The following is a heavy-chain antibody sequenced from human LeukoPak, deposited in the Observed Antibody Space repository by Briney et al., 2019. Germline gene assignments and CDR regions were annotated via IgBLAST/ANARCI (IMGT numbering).Heavy chain of an antibody. CDR2: IYTSGST. V-gene: IGHV4-61*02. CDR3: ARLCGGDCYGDDAFDI. CDR1: GGSISSGSYY. D-gene: IGHD2-21*02. J-gene: IGHJ3*02. Sequence: SETLSLTCTVSGGSISSGSYYWSWIRQPAGKGLEWIGRIYTSGSTNYNPSLKSRATISVDTSKNQFSLKLSSVTAADTAVYYCARLCGGDCYGDDAFDIWGQGTMVTVSS.